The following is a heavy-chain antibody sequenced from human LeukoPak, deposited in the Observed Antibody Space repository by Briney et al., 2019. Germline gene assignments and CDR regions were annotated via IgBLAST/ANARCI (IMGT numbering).Heavy chain of an antibody. J-gene: IGHJ4*02. CDR2: IKQDGSEK. V-gene: IGHV3-7*01. D-gene: IGHD3-10*01. CDR3: ARRFPLAMVRGVFDY. CDR1: GFTFSSYW. Sequence: GGSLRLSCAASGFTFSSYWMSWVRQAPGKGLEWVANIKQDGSEKYYVDSVKGRFTISRDNAKNSLYLQMNSLRAEDTAVYYCARRFPLAMVRGVFDYWGQGTLVTVSS.